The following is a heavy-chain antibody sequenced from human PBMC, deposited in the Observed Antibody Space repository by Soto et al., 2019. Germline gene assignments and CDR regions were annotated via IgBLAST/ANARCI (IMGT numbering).Heavy chain of an antibody. Sequence: SETLSLTCTVSGGSISSGGYYWSWIRQHPGKGLEWIGYIYYSGSTYYNPSLKSRVTISVDTSKNQFSLKLSSVTAADTAVYYCARCRDGYRCPFDYWGQGTLVTVSS. CDR3: ARCRDGYRCPFDY. J-gene: IGHJ4*02. V-gene: IGHV4-31*03. D-gene: IGHD5-12*01. CDR2: IYYSGST. CDR1: GGSISSGGYY.